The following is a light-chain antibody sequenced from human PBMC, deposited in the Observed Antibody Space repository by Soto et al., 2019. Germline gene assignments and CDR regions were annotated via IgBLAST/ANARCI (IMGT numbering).Light chain of an antibody. Sequence: DIQMSQSPSTLSASVGDRVTITCRASQSISSWLAWYQQKPGKAPKLLIYKASTLKSGVPSRFSGSGSGTEFPLTISSLQPDDFATYYCQQYNSYSEAFGQRTKVDI. V-gene: IGKV1-5*03. CDR1: QSISSW. J-gene: IGKJ1*01. CDR3: QQYNSYSEA. CDR2: KAS.